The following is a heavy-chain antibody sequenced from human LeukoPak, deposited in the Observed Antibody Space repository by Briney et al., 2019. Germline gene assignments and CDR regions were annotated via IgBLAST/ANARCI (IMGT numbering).Heavy chain of an antibody. V-gene: IGHV3-7*01. CDR2: IKQDGSEK. D-gene: IGHD4-17*01. CDR3: ARAPSVTYMDV. CDR1: GFTFSSYW. Sequence: GGSLRLSCAASGFTFSSYWMTWVRQAPGKGLEWVAHIKQDGSEKYYVDSVKGRFTISRDSAKNSLYLQMNILRAEDTAVYYCARAPSVTYMDVWGKGTTVTISS. J-gene: IGHJ6*03.